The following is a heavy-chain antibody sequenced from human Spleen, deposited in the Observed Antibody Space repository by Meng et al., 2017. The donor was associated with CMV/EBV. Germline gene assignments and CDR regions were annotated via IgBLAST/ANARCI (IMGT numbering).Heavy chain of an antibody. CDR3: VRGHSSSWYSLDYYHGMDV. D-gene: IGHD6-13*01. Sequence: GGSLRLSCAASGFTFSNYDMHWVRQAPGEGLEWDSAIGTAGDTYFPGSVRGRFTISRNNAKNSLYLQMSSLRAGDTAVYYCVRGHSSSWYSLDYYHGMDVWGQGTTVTVSS. CDR1: GFTFSNYD. CDR2: IGTAGDT. J-gene: IGHJ6*02. V-gene: IGHV3-13*01.